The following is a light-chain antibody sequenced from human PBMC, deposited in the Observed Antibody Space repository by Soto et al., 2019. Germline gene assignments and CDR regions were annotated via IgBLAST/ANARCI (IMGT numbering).Light chain of an antibody. CDR1: QSVSSSY. Sequence: EFVLTQSPGTLSLSPGERATLSCRASQSVSSSYLAWYQQKPGQAPRLLIYGASSRATGIPDRFSGSGSGTDFTLPINRLEPEDFAVYYCQQYGSSPTWTFGQGTKVDIK. CDR2: GAS. CDR3: QQYGSSPTWT. V-gene: IGKV3-20*01. J-gene: IGKJ1*01.